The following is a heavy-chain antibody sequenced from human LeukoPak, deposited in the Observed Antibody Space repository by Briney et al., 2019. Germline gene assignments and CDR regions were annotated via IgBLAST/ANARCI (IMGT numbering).Heavy chain of an antibody. CDR1: GFTLSNAW. V-gene: IGHV3-15*01. D-gene: IGHD5-18*01. J-gene: IGHJ4*02. Sequence: GGSLRLSCAASGFTLSNAWMSRVRQAPGKGLEWVGRIKSKTDGGTTDYAAPVKGRFTISRDDSKNTLYLQMNSLKTEDTAVYYCTTAGRIQLWFSSWGQGTLVTVSS. CDR2: IKSKTDGGTT. CDR3: TTAGRIQLWFSS.